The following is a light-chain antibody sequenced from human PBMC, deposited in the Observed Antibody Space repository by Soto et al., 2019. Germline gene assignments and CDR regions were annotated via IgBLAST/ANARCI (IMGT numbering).Light chain of an antibody. CDR3: SSYASSSTVL. Sequence: QAALTQPASVCGSPGQSITISCTGTSSDVGSYNLVSWYQQHPGKAPKLMIYEVSKRPSGVSNRFSGSKSGNTASLTISGLQAEDEADYYCSSYASSSTVLFGGGTKLTVL. V-gene: IGLV2-23*02. CDR2: EVS. CDR1: SSDVGSYNL. J-gene: IGLJ2*01.